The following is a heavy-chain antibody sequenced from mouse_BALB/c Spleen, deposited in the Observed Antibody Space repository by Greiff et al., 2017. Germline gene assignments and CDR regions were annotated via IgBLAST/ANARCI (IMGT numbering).Heavy chain of an antibody. D-gene: IGHD4-1*01. CDR2: ISSGGSYT. Sequence: EVQVVESGGDLVKPGGSLKLSCAASGFTFSSYGMSWVRQTPDKRLEWVATISSGGSYTYYPDSVKGRFTISRDNAKNTLYLQMSSLKSEDTDMYNCARLTGYYFDYWGQGTTLTVSS. CDR3: ARLTGYYFDY. CDR1: GFTFSSYG. J-gene: IGHJ2*01. V-gene: IGHV5-6*01.